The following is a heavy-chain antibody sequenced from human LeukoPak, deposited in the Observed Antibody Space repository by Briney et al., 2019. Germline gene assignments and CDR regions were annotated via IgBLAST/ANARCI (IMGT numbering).Heavy chain of an antibody. CDR1: GGSISRYY. CDR2: IYYSGST. D-gene: IGHD5-18*01. J-gene: IGHJ4*02. Sequence: PSETLSLTCTVSGGSISRYYWSWIRQPPGKGLEWIGYIYYSGSTNYNPSLKSRITISVDTSKNQFSLKLSSVTAADTAVYYCARHLRDTPYYFDYWGQGTLVTVSS. V-gene: IGHV4-59*08. CDR3: ARHLRDTPYYFDY.